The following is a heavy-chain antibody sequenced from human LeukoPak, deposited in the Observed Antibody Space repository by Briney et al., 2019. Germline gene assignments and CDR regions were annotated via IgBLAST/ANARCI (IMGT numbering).Heavy chain of an antibody. CDR3: ARADYDILTGAYGMDV. CDR2: IYHSGST. V-gene: IGHV4-30-2*01. J-gene: IGHJ6*02. CDR1: GGSISSGGYS. D-gene: IGHD3-9*01. Sequence: SETLSLTCAVSGGSISSGGYSWSWIRQPPGKGLEWIGYIYHSGSTYHNPSLKSRVTISVDGSKNQFSLKLSSVTAADTAVYYCARADYDILTGAYGMDVWGQGTTVTVSS.